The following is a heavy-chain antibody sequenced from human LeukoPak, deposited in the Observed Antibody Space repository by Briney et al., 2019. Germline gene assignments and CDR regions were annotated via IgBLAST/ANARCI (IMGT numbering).Heavy chain of an antibody. CDR2: INHSGST. CDR1: GGSFSGYY. J-gene: IGHJ4*02. CDR3: ARGYGVNDY. V-gene: IGHV4-34*01. D-gene: IGHD4-17*01. Sequence: SETLSLTCAVYGGSFSGYYWSWIRQPPGKGLEWIGEINHSGSTNYNPSLKSRVTISVDTSENQFSLKLSSVTAADTAVYYCARGYGVNDYWGQGTLVTVSS.